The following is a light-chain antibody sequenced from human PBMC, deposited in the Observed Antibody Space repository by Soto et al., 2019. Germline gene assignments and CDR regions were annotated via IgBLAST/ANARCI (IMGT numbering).Light chain of an antibody. Sequence: QSVLTQPPSVSGAPGQRVTISCSGSSSNIGAGYDVHWYHQLPGTAPKLLIYGNNNRPSGVPDRFSGSRSGTSASLAITGLQAEDEADYYCQSYDSSLSVLVFGGGTMVTVL. CDR3: QSYDSSLSVLV. CDR2: GNN. CDR1: SSNIGAGYD. J-gene: IGLJ3*02. V-gene: IGLV1-40*01.